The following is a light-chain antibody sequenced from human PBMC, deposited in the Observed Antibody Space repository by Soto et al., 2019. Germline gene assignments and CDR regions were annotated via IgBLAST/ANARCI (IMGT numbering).Light chain of an antibody. CDR2: DNN. Sequence: QSVLTQPPSVSAAPGQKVTISCSGSSSNIGNNYVSWYQQLPGTAPKLLIYDNNKRPSEIPDRFSGSKSGTSATLGITGLQTGDEADYYCGTWDSGLSAVVFGGGTKLTVL. J-gene: IGLJ3*02. CDR1: SSNIGNNY. CDR3: GTWDSGLSAVV. V-gene: IGLV1-51*01.